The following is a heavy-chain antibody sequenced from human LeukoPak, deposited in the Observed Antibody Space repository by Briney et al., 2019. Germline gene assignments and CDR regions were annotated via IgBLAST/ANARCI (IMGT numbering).Heavy chain of an antibody. CDR1: GFTFSNYW. J-gene: IGHJ4*02. D-gene: IGHD1-26*01. CDR3: ARSVGGMDY. V-gene: IGHV3-74*01. CDR2: IYSDGSSL. Sequence: GGSLRLSCAASGFTFSNYWMHWVRQAPGKGLVWVSRIYSDGSSLSYADSVKGRVTISRDNARNMLYLQMNSLRAEDTDIYYCARSVGGMDYWGQGTLVTVSS.